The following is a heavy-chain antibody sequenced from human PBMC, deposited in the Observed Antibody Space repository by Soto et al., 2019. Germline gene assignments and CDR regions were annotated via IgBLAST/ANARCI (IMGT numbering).Heavy chain of an antibody. CDR3: VRLFYYGSGSWVE. Sequence: QVQLVQSGAEVKKPGASVKVSCKVSGYTFTSYDINWVRQATGQGLEWMGWVNPNNGHTGYAQKFQGRVTMTRNTSISTAYMELDSLRSEDTAVYYCVRLFYYGSGSWVEWGQGTLVTVSS. J-gene: IGHJ4*02. CDR2: VNPNNGHT. CDR1: GYTFTSYD. D-gene: IGHD3-10*01. V-gene: IGHV1-8*01.